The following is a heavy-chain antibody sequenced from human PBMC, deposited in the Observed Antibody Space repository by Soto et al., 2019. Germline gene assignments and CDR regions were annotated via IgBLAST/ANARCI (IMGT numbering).Heavy chain of an antibody. CDR1: GGSISSSSYY. Sequence: QLQLQESGPGLVKPSETLSLTCTVSGGSISSSSYYWGWIRQLPGKGLEWIGSIYYSGSTYYNPALKSRVTISVDTSKNQFSLKMSSVTAADTAVYYCASLSTMVRGVTSLGYGMDVWGRGTTDIVSS. J-gene: IGHJ6*02. CDR2: IYYSGST. D-gene: IGHD3-10*01. V-gene: IGHV4-39*01. CDR3: ASLSTMVRGVTSLGYGMDV.